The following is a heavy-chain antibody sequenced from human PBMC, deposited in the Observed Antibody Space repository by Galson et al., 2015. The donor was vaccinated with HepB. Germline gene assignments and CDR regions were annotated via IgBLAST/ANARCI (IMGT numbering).Heavy chain of an antibody. Sequence: SLRLSCAASGFTFSSYTMHWVCQAPGKGLEWVAIISYDGSNKYYADSVKGRFTISRDNSKNTLYLQMNSLRAEDTAVYYCAREHRDYDSSGFAFDIWGQGTMVTVSS. CDR2: ISYDGSNK. CDR1: GFTFSSYT. CDR3: AREHRDYDSSGFAFDI. D-gene: IGHD3-22*01. V-gene: IGHV3-30-3*01. J-gene: IGHJ3*02.